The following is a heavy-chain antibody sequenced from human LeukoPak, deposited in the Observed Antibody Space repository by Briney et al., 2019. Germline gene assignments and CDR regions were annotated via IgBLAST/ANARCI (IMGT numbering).Heavy chain of an antibody. Sequence: GGSLRLSCAASGFTLSSYWMTWVRQAPGKGLEWVAKIKQDGSDKYYVDSVKGRFTISRDNAKNSLYLQMNSLRAEDTAVYYCARTDFWSGYRRGYFDCWGQGTLVTVSS. D-gene: IGHD3-3*01. CDR3: ARTDFWSGYRRGYFDC. J-gene: IGHJ4*02. V-gene: IGHV3-7*05. CDR1: GFTLSSYW. CDR2: IKQDGSDK.